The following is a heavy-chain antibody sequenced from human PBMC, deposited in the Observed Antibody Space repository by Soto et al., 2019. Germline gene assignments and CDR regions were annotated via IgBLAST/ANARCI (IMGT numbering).Heavy chain of an antibody. Sequence: GGSLRLSCAASGFTFSDYYMDWVRQAPGKGLEWVGRTRNRANSYSTEYAASMKGRFTVSRDESKNSLYLQMNSLRTEDTALYYCAGEKIVVTISGALVDSWGQGTQVTVS. D-gene: IGHD3-22*01. J-gene: IGHJ4*02. CDR1: GFTFSDYY. V-gene: IGHV3-72*01. CDR2: TRNRANSYST. CDR3: AGEKIVVTISGALVDS.